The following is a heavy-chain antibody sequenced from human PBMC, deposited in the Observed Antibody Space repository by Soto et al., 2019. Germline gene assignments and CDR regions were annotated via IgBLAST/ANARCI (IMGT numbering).Heavy chain of an antibody. V-gene: IGHV1-2*02. J-gene: IGHJ4*02. CDR1: RYTFTGYY. Sequence: ASVKVSCKASRYTFTGYYVHCVRQAPGQGLEWMGWININSGGTIYPQKFQGRVTMTRDTSISTAYMELNSLKFDDTAVYYCASTGNYGSGTSFRVDYWGQGTLVTVSS. CDR3: ASTGNYGSGTSFRVDY. D-gene: IGHD3-10*01. CDR2: ININSGGT.